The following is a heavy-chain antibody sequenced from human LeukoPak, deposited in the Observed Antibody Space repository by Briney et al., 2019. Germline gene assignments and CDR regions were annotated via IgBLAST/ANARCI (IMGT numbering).Heavy chain of an antibody. D-gene: IGHD3-22*01. CDR1: GGSISSSSYY. J-gene: IGHJ4*02. CDR2: IYYSGST. Sequence: SETLSLTCTVSGGSISSSSYYWGWIRQPPGKGLEWIGSIYYSGSTYYNPSLKSRVTISVDTSRNQFSLKLSSVTAADTAVYYCARRSGDSSGYLLWGQGTLVTVSS. CDR3: ARRSGDSSGYLL. V-gene: IGHV4-39*01.